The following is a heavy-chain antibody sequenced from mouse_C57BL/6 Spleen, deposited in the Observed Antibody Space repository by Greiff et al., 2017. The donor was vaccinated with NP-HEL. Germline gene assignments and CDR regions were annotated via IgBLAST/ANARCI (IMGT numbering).Heavy chain of an antibody. CDR2: INPNNGGT. CDR3: ARSNWDGPYYAMDY. J-gene: IGHJ4*01. CDR1: GYTFTDYY. V-gene: IGHV1-26*01. Sequence: EVQLQQSGPELVKPGASVKISCKASGYTFTDYYMNWVKQSHGKSLEWIGDINPNNGGTSYNQKFKGKATLTVDKSSSTAYMELRSLTSEDSAVYYCARSNWDGPYYAMDYWGQGTSVTVSS. D-gene: IGHD4-1*01.